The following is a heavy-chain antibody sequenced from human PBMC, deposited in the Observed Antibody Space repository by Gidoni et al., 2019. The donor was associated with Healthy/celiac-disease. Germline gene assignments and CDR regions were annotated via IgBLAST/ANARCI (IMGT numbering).Heavy chain of an antibody. CDR3: ARHIRGSSFPPYYYYYGMDV. Sequence: QVQLVQSGAEVTTPGSSVQVSCKASGGTFSRYAIRWVRQSPVQGLEWMGGISPILGTVNDEQKCQGRVTMTADESKSTAYMELSSLRSEDTAVYDCARHIRGSSFPPYYYYYGMDVWGQGTTVTVSS. CDR1: GGTFSRYA. V-gene: IGHV1-69*01. J-gene: IGHJ6*02. CDR2: ISPILGTV. D-gene: IGHD6-13*01.